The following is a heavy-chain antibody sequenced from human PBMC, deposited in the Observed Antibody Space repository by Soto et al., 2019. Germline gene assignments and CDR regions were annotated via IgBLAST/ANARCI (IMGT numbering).Heavy chain of an antibody. V-gene: IGHV1-24*01. CDR1: GYTLTELS. Sequence: SVKVSCKVSGYTLTELSMHWVRQAPGKGLEWIGGFDPEDGETIYAQKFQGRVTMTEDTSTDTAYMELSSLRSEDTAVYYCATVVVVAATWELTRLRNWFDPWGQGTMVTVYS. J-gene: IGHJ5*02. D-gene: IGHD2-15*01. CDR3: ATVVVVAATWELTRLRNWFDP. CDR2: FDPEDGET.